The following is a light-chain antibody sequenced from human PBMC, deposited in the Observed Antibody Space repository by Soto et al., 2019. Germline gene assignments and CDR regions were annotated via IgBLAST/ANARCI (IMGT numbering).Light chain of an antibody. V-gene: IGLV1-40*01. Sequence: QSVLTQSPSVSGALGQRGTISCTGSSSNIEAGYDVHWYRQVPGTAPKLLIYGNNIRPSGVPDRFSGSKSGTSASLAISGLQTEDEADYYCQSYDSSLRGVVFGGGTKVTVL. CDR3: QSYDSSLRGVV. J-gene: IGLJ2*01. CDR2: GNN. CDR1: SSNIEAGYD.